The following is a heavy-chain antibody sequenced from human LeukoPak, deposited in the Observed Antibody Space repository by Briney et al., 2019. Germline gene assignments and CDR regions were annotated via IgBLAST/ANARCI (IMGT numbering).Heavy chain of an antibody. D-gene: IGHD6-19*01. J-gene: IGHJ5*02. CDR2: IYYSGST. CDR1: GGSISSYY. Sequence: SETLSLTCTVSGGSISSYYWSWIRQPPGKGLEWIGYIYYSGSTNYNPSLKSRVTISVDTSKNKFSLKLSSVTAADTAVYYCARVGSGWYNYWFDPWGQGTLVTVSS. V-gene: IGHV4-59*01. CDR3: ARVGSGWYNYWFDP.